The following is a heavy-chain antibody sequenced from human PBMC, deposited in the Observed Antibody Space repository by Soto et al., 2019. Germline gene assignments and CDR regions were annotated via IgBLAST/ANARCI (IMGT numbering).Heavy chain of an antibody. CDR3: ARHSLRYYYDSSGYYYSDY. Sequence: GESLKISCKGSGYSFTSYWIGWVRQMPVKVLEWMGIIYPGDSDTRYSPSFQGQVTISADKSISTAYLQWSSLKASDTATYYCARHSLRYYYDSSGYYYSDYWGQGTLVTVS. J-gene: IGHJ4*02. V-gene: IGHV5-51*01. CDR1: GYSFTSYW. CDR2: IYPGDSDT. D-gene: IGHD3-22*01.